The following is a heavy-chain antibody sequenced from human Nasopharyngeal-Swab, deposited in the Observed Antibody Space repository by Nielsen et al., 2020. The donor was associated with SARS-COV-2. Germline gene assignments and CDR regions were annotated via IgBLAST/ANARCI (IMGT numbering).Heavy chain of an antibody. CDR2: MNTNSGDT. V-gene: IGHV1-8*01. Sequence: ASEKVTCKASGYTFTSYDINWVRQATGQGLEWMGWMNTNSGDTGYAQKFQGRVTMTRNTSIGTAYLELSSLRSEDTAVYYCARSGLSHYYYGMDVWGQGTTVTVSS. CDR1: GYTFTSYD. D-gene: IGHD6-25*01. CDR3: ARSGLSHYYYGMDV. J-gene: IGHJ6*02.